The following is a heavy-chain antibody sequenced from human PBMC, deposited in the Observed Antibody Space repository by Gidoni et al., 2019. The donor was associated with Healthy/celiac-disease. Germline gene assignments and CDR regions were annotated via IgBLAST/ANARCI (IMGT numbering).Heavy chain of an antibody. CDR1: GYTFTSYD. V-gene: IGHV1-8*01. J-gene: IGHJ4*02. CDR3: ARGLDFPDDY. CDR2: MNPNNDTT. Sequence: QVQLVQSGAEVKKPGASVTVSCKAAGYTFTSYDINCVRQASGQVLEWMGWMNPNNDTTDYAQKFQGRVTMTGNTSISTAYMELSSLRSEDTSVYYCARGLDFPDDYWGQGTLVTVSS. D-gene: IGHD1-1*01.